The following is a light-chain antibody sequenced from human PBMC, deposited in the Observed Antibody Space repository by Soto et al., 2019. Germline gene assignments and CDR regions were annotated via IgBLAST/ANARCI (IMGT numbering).Light chain of an antibody. CDR2: AAS. Sequence: DIHMTQSPSSLSASVGDRVTITCRASQSISGYLNWYQKKSGQAPSLLMYAASTMQSGVPSRFRGSGSWTDFTLTISSLQPEDSSTYFCQQSDSMPWTFGPGTKVDIK. J-gene: IGKJ1*01. CDR3: QQSDSMPWT. CDR1: QSISGY. V-gene: IGKV1-39*01.